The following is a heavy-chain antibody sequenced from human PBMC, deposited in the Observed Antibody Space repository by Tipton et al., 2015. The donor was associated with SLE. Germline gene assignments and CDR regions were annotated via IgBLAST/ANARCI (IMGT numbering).Heavy chain of an antibody. CDR2: ISSNGGST. J-gene: IGHJ4*02. CDR3: AKAGYDILTGEEYYFDY. D-gene: IGHD3-9*01. CDR1: GFTFSSYA. Sequence: SLRLSCSASGFTFSSYAMHWVRQAPGKGLEYVSAISSNGGSTYYADSVKGRFTISRDNSKNTLYLQMNSLRAEDTAVYYCAKAGYDILTGEEYYFDYWGQGTLVTVSS. V-gene: IGHV3-64*04.